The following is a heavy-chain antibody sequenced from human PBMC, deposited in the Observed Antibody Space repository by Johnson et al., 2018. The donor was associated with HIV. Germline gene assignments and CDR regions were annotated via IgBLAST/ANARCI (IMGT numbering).Heavy chain of an antibody. V-gene: IGHV3-23*04. CDR2: ISGSGGST. CDR1: GFTFTSYA. CDR3: AKGDKMATITSRYDAFDL. J-gene: IGHJ3*01. D-gene: IGHD5-24*01. Sequence: VQLVESGGGLVQPGGSLRLSCAASGFTFTSYAMSWVRQAPGKGLEWVSGISGSGGSTYYADSVKGRFTISRDNSKNTLYLQMNSLRAEDTAVYYCAKGDKMATITSRYDAFDLWGQGTMVIVSS.